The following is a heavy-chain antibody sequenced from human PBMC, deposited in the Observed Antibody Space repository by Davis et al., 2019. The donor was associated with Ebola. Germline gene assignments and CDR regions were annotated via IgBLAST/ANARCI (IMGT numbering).Heavy chain of an antibody. CDR1: EFTFSNYP. CDR3: ARLSGLFSSSSGALYFDL. V-gene: IGHV4-59*12. CDR2: IYYNGNT. D-gene: IGHD6-6*01. Sequence: ESLKISCAASEFTFSNYPMSWVRQAPGKGLEWIGYIYYNGNTNYNPSLKSRVTISVDTSKNQFSLKLRSVTAADTAVYFCARLSGLFSSSSGALYFDLWGRGTLVSVSS. J-gene: IGHJ2*01.